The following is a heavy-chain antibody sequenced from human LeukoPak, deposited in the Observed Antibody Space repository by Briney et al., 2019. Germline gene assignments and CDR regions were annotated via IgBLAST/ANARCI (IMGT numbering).Heavy chain of an antibody. V-gene: IGHV4-34*01. CDR1: GGSFGGYF. D-gene: IGHD3-22*01. Sequence: PSETLSLTCSAYGGSFGGYFWSWIRQPPGEGLEWIGEVNYSGSTNCNPSRKSRVTISVDTSTTQFSLNLRSVTAADTAVYYCARGPPLSYYGTGGYYFFDYWGQGIPVTVSP. J-gene: IGHJ4*02. CDR2: VNYSGST. CDR3: ARGPPLSYYGTGGYYFFDY.